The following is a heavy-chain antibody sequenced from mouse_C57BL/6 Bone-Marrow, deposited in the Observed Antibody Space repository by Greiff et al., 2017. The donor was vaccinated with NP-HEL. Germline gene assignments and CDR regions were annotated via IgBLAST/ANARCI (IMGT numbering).Heavy chain of an antibody. V-gene: IGHV5-2*01. Sequence: VQLKESGGGLVQPGESLKLSCESNEYEFPSHDMSWVRKTPEKRLELVAAINSDGGSTYYPDTMERRFIISRDNTKKTLYLQMSSLRSEDTALYYCARRLRRDDPYYFDYWGQGTTLTVSS. CDR1: EYEFPSHD. J-gene: IGHJ2*01. CDR2: INSDGGST. CDR3: ARRLRRDDPYYFDY. D-gene: IGHD2-4*01.